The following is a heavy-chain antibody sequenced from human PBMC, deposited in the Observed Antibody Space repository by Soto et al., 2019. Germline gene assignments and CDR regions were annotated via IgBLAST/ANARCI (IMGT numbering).Heavy chain of an antibody. V-gene: IGHV2-5*02. D-gene: IGHD2-15*01. CDR3: AYLPCSGGSCYWFSYSGMDV. J-gene: IGHJ6*02. CDR2: IYWDDDK. CDR1: GFSLSTSGVG. Sequence: QITLKESGPTWVKPTQTLTQTCTLSGFSLSTSGVGVAWIRQPPGKALEWLALIYWDDDKRYRPSLETRLTITKDTSKNQVVLTMTNMDSVDTATYYCAYLPCSGGSCYWFSYSGMDVWGQGTTVTVSS.